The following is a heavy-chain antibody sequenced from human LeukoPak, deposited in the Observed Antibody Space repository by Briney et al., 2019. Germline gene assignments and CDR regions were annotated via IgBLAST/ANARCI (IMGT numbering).Heavy chain of an antibody. CDR1: GGTFSSYA. Sequence: SVNVSCKASGGTFSSYAISWVRQAPGQGLEWMGGIIPIFGTANYAQKFQGRVTITADESTSTAYMELSSLRSEDTAVYYCARDASISYCSGGSCSGTYFDYWGQGTLVTVSS. J-gene: IGHJ4*02. CDR2: IIPIFGTA. V-gene: IGHV1-69*13. D-gene: IGHD2-15*01. CDR3: ARDASISYCSGGSCSGTYFDY.